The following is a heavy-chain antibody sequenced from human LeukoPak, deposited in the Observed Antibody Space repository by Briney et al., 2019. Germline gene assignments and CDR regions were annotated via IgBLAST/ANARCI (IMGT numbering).Heavy chain of an antibody. D-gene: IGHD1-26*01. Sequence: ASVKVSCKASGYTFTCYYMHWVRQAPGQGLEWMGWINPNSGGTNYAQKFQGRVTLTRDTSISTAYMELSSLRSDDTAVYYCARHMGGTGYFDYWGQGTLVTVSS. V-gene: IGHV1-2*02. CDR3: ARHMGGTGYFDY. CDR1: GYTFTCYY. J-gene: IGHJ4*02. CDR2: INPNSGGT.